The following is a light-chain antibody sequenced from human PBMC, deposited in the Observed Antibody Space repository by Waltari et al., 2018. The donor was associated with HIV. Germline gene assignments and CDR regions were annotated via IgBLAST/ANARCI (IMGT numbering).Light chain of an antibody. CDR3: ASFTSGRLNV. V-gene: IGLV2-14*01. CDR2: DVY. Sequence: QSALTQPASVSGSPGQSITISCTGTSNDVGAYDYVSWYQQSPGKVPKLLIYDVYNRPSLISNRFSVAKSGNTAFLTISGLRAEDEADDYCASFTSGRLNVFGSGTKVTVL. J-gene: IGLJ1*01. CDR1: SNDVGAYDY.